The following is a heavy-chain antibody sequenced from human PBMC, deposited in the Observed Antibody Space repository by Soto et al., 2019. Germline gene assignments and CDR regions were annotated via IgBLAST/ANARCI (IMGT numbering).Heavy chain of an antibody. CDR2: IIPIFGTA. V-gene: IGHV1-69*13. CDR1: GGTFSSYA. J-gene: IGHJ6*02. Sequence: SVKVSCKASGGTFSSYAISWVRQAPGQGLEWMGGIIPIFGTANYAQKFQGRVTITADESTSTAYMELSSLRSEDTAVYYCASNIVVVTAIGIGYYYYGMDVWGQGTTVTVSS. CDR3: ASNIVVVTAIGIGYYYYGMDV. D-gene: IGHD2-21*02.